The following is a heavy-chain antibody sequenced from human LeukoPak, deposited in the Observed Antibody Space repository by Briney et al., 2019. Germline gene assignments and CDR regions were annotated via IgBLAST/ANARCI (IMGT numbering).Heavy chain of an antibody. CDR3: AKHYGSGSYGDAFDI. V-gene: IGHV3-30*04. Sequence: GGSLRLSCAASGFTFSSYAMHWVRQAPGKGLEWVAVISYDGSNKYYADSVKGRFTISRDNFKNTLYLQMNSLRAEDTAVYYCAKHYGSGSYGDAFDIWGQGTMVTVSS. CDR1: GFTFSSYA. J-gene: IGHJ3*02. D-gene: IGHD3-10*01. CDR2: ISYDGSNK.